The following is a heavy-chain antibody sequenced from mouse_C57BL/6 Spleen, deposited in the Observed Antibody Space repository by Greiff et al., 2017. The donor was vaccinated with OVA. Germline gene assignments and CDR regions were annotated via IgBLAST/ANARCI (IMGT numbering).Heavy chain of an antibody. Sequence: QVQLQQSGAELARPGASVKLSCKASGYTFTSYGISWVKQRTGQGLEWIGEIYPRSGNTYYNEKFKGKATMTADKSSSTAYMELRSMTSEDAAVYFCARGTTVVATDYWGQGTTLTVSS. D-gene: IGHD1-1*01. J-gene: IGHJ2*01. V-gene: IGHV1-81*01. CDR1: GYTFTSYG. CDR3: ARGTTVVATDY. CDR2: IYPRSGNT.